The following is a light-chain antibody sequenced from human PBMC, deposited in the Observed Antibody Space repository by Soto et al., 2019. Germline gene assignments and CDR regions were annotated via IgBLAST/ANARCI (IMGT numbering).Light chain of an antibody. CDR1: QSVSSS. V-gene: IGKV3-15*01. Sequence: EIVLTQSPATLSLSPGERATLSCRASQSVSSSLAWYQQKPGQAPRLLIYDASTRATGIPARFSGSGSGTEFTLTISRLLSEDFAVYYCQHYYNWRPRFGQGTKV. CDR3: QHYYNWRPR. J-gene: IGKJ1*01. CDR2: DAS.